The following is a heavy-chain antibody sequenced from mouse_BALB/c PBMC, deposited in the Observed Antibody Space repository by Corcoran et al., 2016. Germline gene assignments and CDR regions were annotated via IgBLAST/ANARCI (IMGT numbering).Heavy chain of an antibody. D-gene: IGHD2-1*01. Sequence: EVKLQQSGAELVKPGASVKLSCTASGFNIKDTYMHWVKQRPEQGLEWIGRIDPANGNTKYDPKFQGKATITADKSSNTAYLQLSSLTSEDTAVYYCASEADCNYGFAYWGQGTLVTVSA. V-gene: IGHV14-3*02. CDR2: IDPANGNT. CDR1: GFNIKDTY. CDR3: ASEADCNYGFAY. J-gene: IGHJ3*01.